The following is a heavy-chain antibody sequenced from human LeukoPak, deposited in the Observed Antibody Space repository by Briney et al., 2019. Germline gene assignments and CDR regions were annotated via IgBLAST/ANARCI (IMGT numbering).Heavy chain of an antibody. Sequence: GGSLRLSCAASEFSVGSNYMTWVRQAPGKGLEWVSLIYSGGSTYYADSVKGRFTISRDNSKNTLYLQMNSLRAEDTAVYYCARDSWLGRIVDYWGQGTLVTVSS. CDR2: IYSGGST. CDR1: EFSVGSNY. CDR3: ARDSWLGRIVDY. V-gene: IGHV3-66*01. J-gene: IGHJ4*02. D-gene: IGHD1-26*01.